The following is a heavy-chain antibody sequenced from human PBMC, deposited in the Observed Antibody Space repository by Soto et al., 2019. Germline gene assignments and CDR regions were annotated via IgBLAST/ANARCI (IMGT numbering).Heavy chain of an antibody. J-gene: IGHJ5*01. CDR2: IKQDGSEK. CDR3: ARGSYGSGNYYKGEWFDY. V-gene: IGHV3-7*01. Sequence: GGSLRLSCAASGFSFSKDWLSWVRQAPGKRLEWVANIKQDGSEKYYVDSVKGRFTISRDNAKNSLILQMNRLTVEDTAVYYCARGSYGSGNYYKGEWFDYWGQGTLVTVSA. D-gene: IGHD3-10*01. CDR1: GFSFSKDW.